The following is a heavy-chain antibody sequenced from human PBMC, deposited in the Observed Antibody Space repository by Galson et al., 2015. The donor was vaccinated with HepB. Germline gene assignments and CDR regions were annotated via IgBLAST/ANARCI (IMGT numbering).Heavy chain of an antibody. CDR2: ISNDGSKR. V-gene: IGHV3-30-3*01. CDR1: GFTFSNYA. J-gene: IGHJ4*02. CDR3: ATGVHYCNGVTCPPRV. D-gene: IGHD2-15*01. Sequence: SLRLSCAASGFTFSNYALHWVRQAPGKGLEWVAVISNDGSKRYYADSMKGRITISRDNFRTTLFLQIDGLKPEDTAVYSCATGVHYCNGVTCPPRVWGQGSLVTVSS.